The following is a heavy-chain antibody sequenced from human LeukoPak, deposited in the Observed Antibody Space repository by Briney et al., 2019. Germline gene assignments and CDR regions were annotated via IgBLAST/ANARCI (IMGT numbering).Heavy chain of an antibody. CDR2: ISYDGSNK. CDR3: AKSPCSSTSCYYLGFDY. D-gene: IGHD2-2*01. CDR1: GFTFSSYA. Sequence: GRSLRLSSAASGFTFSSYAMHWVRQAPGKGLEWVAVISYDGSNKYYADSVKGRFTISRDNSKNTLYLQMNSLRAEDTAVYYCAKSPCSSTSCYYLGFDYWGQGTLVTVSS. J-gene: IGHJ4*02. V-gene: IGHV3-30-3*02.